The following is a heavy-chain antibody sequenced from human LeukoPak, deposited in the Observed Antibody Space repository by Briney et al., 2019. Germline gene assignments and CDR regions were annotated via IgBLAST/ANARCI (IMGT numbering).Heavy chain of an antibody. J-gene: IGHJ4*02. CDR1: GFTFSSYG. CDR2: IRYDGSNK. D-gene: IGHD3-22*01. V-gene: IGHV3-30*02. CDR3: AKESDYYDSSGYHIDY. Sequence: GGSLRLSCAASGFTFSSYGMHWVRQAPGKGLERVAFIRYDGSNKYYADSVKGRFTISRDNSKNTLYLQMNSLRAEDTAVYYCAKESDYYDSSGYHIDYWGQGTLVTVSS.